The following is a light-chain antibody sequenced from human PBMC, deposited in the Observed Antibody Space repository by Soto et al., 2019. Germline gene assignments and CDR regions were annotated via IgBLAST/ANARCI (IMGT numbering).Light chain of an antibody. CDR3: QQYGGSSRT. CDR2: ETY. J-gene: IGKJ1*01. V-gene: IGKV3-20*01. CDR1: QSVSSN. Sequence: IVFTPSPTPPSLSPVERAPLSFRASQSVSSNLAWYQQKPGQAPRLLIYETYRRATGIPDRFSGSGSGIDFTLTISRLEPEDFAVYVCQQYGGSSRTFGPGTKVDI.